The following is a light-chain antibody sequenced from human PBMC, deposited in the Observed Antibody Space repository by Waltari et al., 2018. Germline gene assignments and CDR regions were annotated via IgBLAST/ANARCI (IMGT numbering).Light chain of an antibody. CDR3: SSYAGSNNYVL. CDR2: EVN. Sequence: QSALTQPPSASGSPGQSVTISCPGTSRDVGGYNYVSRYQQHPGKAPKLMIYEVNNRPSGVPDRFSGSKSGNTASLTVSGLQAEDEADYYCSSYAGSNNYVLFGGGTKLTVL. V-gene: IGLV2-8*01. CDR1: SRDVGGYNY. J-gene: IGLJ2*01.